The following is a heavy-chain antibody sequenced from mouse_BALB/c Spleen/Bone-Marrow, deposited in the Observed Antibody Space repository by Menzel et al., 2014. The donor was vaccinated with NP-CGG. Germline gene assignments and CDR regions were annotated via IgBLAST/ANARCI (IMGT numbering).Heavy chain of an antibody. CDR2: ISTYYGDV. Sequence: VKLLESGAEVARPGVSVKISCKGSGYTFTDYAMHWVKQSHAKSLEWIGVISTYYGDVNYSQKFKGKVTMTVDKSSSTAYMKLARLTSEDSAICYYARLTQGIYYFGYWGQGTTLTVTS. D-gene: IGHD3-1*01. J-gene: IGHJ2*01. V-gene: IGHV1S137*01. CDR1: GYTFTDYA. CDR3: ARLTQGIYYFGY.